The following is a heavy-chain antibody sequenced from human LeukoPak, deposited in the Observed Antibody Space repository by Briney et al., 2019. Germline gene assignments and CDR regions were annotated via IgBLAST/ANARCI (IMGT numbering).Heavy chain of an antibody. Sequence: GGSLRLSCAASGFTFSTYGMHWVRQAPGKGLEWVAFIRLDGVTTFHADSVKGRFTISRDNSKNTLYLQMNSLRTEDTAMYYCAKGYDTRHWGQGTLVIVSS. V-gene: IGHV3-30*02. J-gene: IGHJ1*01. CDR2: IRLDGVTT. CDR3: AKGYDTRH. D-gene: IGHD3-9*01. CDR1: GFTFSTYG.